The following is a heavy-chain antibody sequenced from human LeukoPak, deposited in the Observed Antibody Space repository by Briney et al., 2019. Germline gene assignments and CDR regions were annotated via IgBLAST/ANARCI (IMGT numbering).Heavy chain of an antibody. V-gene: IGHV4-39*01. Sequence: PSETLSLTCTVSGGSISNNTSYWAWIRQPPGKGLEWIGSIYHSGSTYSNPSLSGRVTISVDTSKNQLSLRLNSVTAADTAVYYCASPIRDCTRPSCYNNWFDPWGQGTLVTVSS. J-gene: IGHJ5*02. CDR3: ASPIRDCTRPSCYNNWFDP. CDR2: IYHSGST. CDR1: GGSISNNTSY. D-gene: IGHD2-2*01.